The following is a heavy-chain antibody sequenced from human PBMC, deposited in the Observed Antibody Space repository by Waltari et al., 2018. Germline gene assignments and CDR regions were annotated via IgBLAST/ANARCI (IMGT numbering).Heavy chain of an antibody. J-gene: IGHJ6*02. CDR1: GFTFSSYG. D-gene: IGHD3-3*01. CDR3: ARGALRFPFYGMDV. Sequence: QVQLVESGGGVVQPGRSLRLSCAASGFTFSSYGMHWVRQAPGKGLGGVAVIWDDGSNKYDADSVKGRFTISRDNSKNTLYLQMNSLRAEDTAVYYCARGALRFPFYGMDVWGQGTTVTVSS. CDR2: IWDDGSNK. V-gene: IGHV3-33*01.